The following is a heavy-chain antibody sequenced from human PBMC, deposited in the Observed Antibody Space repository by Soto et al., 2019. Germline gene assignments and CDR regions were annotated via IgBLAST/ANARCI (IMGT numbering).Heavy chain of an antibody. CDR2: INPNGGAT. CDR1: RESFSGYY. Sequence: ASVKGCCKTSRESFSGYYMHWVRQGPGQGLEWMGWINPNGGATNYAQKFQGSVTMTRDTSISTAYMELSRLRSDDTAVYYCAREAGYNVRTFDYWGQGTLVTVSS. V-gene: IGHV1-2*02. J-gene: IGHJ4*01. D-gene: IGHD5-12*01. CDR3: AREAGYNVRTFDY.